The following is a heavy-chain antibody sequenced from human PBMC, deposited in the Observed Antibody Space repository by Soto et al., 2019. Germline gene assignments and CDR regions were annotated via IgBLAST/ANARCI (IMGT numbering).Heavy chain of an antibody. D-gene: IGHD3-22*01. Sequence: QITLKESGPTLVKPTQTLTLTCTFSGFSLSTSGVGVGWIRQPPGKALEWLALIYWDDDKRYSPSLKSRLTIPKDPSQHQVVLTMTNLDPVDTATYYCAHSLIGYYYDSSGSNWFDPWGQGTLVTVSS. V-gene: IGHV2-5*02. CDR2: IYWDDDK. CDR1: GFSLSTSGVG. CDR3: AHSLIGYYYDSSGSNWFDP. J-gene: IGHJ5*02.